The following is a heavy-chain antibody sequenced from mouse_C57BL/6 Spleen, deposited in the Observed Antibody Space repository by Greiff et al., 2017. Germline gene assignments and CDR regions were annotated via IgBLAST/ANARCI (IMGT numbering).Heavy chain of an antibody. CDR2: IDPSDSYT. J-gene: IGHJ1*03. Sequence: QVQLQQPGAELVMPGASVKLSCKASGYTFTSYWMHWVKQRPGQGLEWNGEIDPSDSYTNYNQKFKGKSTLTVDKSSSTAYMQLSSLTSEDSAVYYCARRNSNYGYFDVWGTGTTGTVSS. CDR1: GYTFTSYW. CDR3: ARRNSNYGYFDV. D-gene: IGHD2-5*01. V-gene: IGHV1-69*01.